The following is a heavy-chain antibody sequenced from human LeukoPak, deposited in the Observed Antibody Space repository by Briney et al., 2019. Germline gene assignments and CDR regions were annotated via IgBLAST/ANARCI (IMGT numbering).Heavy chain of an antibody. D-gene: IGHD6-13*01. V-gene: IGHV1-69*04. CDR3: ARDPNIAAAGTNWFDP. Sequence: SVKVSRKASGGTFSSYAISWVRQAPGQGLEWMGRIIPIFGIANYAQKFQGRVTITADKSTSTAYMELSSLRSEDTAVYYCARDPNIAAAGTNWFDPWGQGTLVTVSS. J-gene: IGHJ5*02. CDR2: IIPIFGIA. CDR1: GGTFSSYA.